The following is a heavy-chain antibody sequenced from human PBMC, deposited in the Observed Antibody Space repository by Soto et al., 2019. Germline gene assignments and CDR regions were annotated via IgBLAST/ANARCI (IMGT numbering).Heavy chain of an antibody. D-gene: IGHD6-19*01. CDR3: ALGAVADDTQPVDY. CDR1: GGTFSSYA. Sequence: ASVKVSCKASGGTFSSYAIIWVRQAPGQGLEWMGGIIPIFGTANYAQKFQGRVTITADESTSTAYMELSSLRSEDTAVYYCALGAVADDTQPVDYWGQGTLVTVSS. V-gene: IGHV1-69*13. J-gene: IGHJ4*02. CDR2: IIPIFGTA.